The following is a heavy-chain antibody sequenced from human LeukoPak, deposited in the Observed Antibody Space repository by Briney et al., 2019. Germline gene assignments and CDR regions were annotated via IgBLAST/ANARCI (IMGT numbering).Heavy chain of an antibody. CDR3: ARKYYYDSSGYYSDP. V-gene: IGHV3-74*01. D-gene: IGHD3-22*01. Sequence: GGSLRLSCAASGFTFSSYWMHWVRQAPGKGLVWVSRINTDGSSTSYADSVKGRFTISRDNSKNTLSLQMNSLRAEDTAVYYCARKYYYDSSGYYSDPWGQGTLVTVSS. CDR2: INTDGSST. CDR1: GFTFSSYW. J-gene: IGHJ5*02.